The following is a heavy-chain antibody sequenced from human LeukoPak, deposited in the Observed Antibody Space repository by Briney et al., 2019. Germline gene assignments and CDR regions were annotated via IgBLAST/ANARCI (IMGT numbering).Heavy chain of an antibody. CDR1: GFTFSTYA. CDR3: ATTTYNHYDSSAYYYG. Sequence: PGGSLRLSCAASGFTFSTYAIHWVRQAPGKELEWVAVISYDGSNKYYAASVKGRFTISRDNSKNTLYLQMNSLRAEDTAVYYCATTTYNHYDSSAYYYGWGQGTLVTVSS. V-gene: IGHV3-30-3*01. CDR2: ISYDGSNK. D-gene: IGHD3-22*01. J-gene: IGHJ4*02.